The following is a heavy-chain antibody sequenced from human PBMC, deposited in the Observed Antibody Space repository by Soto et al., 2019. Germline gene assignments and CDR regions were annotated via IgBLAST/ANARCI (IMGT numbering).Heavy chain of an antibody. Sequence: SGPTLVNPTQTLTLTCTFSGFSLSTSGMCVSWIRQPPGKALEWLARIDWDDDKYYSTSLKTRLTISKDTSKNQVVLTMTNMDPVDTATFYCARYYCGGGSCSIDCWGRGTLVTVSS. J-gene: IGHJ4*02. D-gene: IGHD2-15*01. CDR1: GFSLSTSGMC. V-gene: IGHV2-70*11. CDR2: IDWDDDK. CDR3: ARYYCGGGSCSIDC.